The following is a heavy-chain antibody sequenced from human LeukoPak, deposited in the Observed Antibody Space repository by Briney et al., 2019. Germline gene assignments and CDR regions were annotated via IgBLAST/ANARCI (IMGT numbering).Heavy chain of an antibody. V-gene: IGHV4-59*12. Sequence: SETLSLTCTVSGGSISSYYWSWIRQPPGKGLEWIGYIYYSGSTNYNPSLKSRVTISVDTSKNQFSLKLSSVTAADTAVYYCARDENGYVWGSFRAWGQGTLVTVSS. CDR3: ARDENGYVWGSFRA. D-gene: IGHD3-16*02. CDR2: IYYSGST. J-gene: IGHJ5*02. CDR1: GGSISSYY.